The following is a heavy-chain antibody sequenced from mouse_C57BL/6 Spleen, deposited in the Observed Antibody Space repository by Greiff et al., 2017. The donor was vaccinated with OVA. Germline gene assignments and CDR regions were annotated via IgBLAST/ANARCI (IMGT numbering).Heavy chain of an antibody. CDR1: GYTFTDYN. Sequence: EVQLVESGPELVKPGASVKMSCKASGYTFTDYNMHWVKQSHGKSLEWIGYINPNNGGTSYNQKFKGKATLTVNKSSSTAYMELRSLTSEDSAVYYCARRAIYYDYDGDYWGQGTTLTVSS. J-gene: IGHJ2*01. D-gene: IGHD2-4*01. CDR3: ARRAIYYDYDGDY. V-gene: IGHV1-22*01. CDR2: INPNNGGT.